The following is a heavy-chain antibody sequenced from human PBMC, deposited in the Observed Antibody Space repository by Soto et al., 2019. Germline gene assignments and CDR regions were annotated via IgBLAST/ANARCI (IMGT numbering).Heavy chain of an antibody. CDR3: ARSVEGHFDY. CDR1: GFTFSIYS. D-gene: IGHD6-19*01. CDR2: ITSDTKTI. V-gene: IGHV3-48*02. J-gene: IGHJ4*02. Sequence: EVHLVESGGDLVQRGGSLRLSCAASGFTFSIYSMNWVRQAPGKGLEWFPYITSDTKTIKYADSVKGRFTISRDNAKNSVYLQMNSLRDEDTAVYYCARSVEGHFDYWGQGTVVTVSS.